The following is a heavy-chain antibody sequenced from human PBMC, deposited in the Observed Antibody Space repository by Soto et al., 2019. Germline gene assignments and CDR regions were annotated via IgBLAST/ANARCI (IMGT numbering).Heavy chain of an antibody. Sequence: ASVKVSCKASGYTFTSYGISWVRQAPGQGLEWMGWISAYNGNTNYAQKLQGRVTITADESTSTAYMELSSLRSEDTAVYYCARGRGDHYFDYWGQGTLVTVSS. D-gene: IGHD2-21*02. CDR3: ARGRGDHYFDY. V-gene: IGHV1-18*04. CDR2: ISAYNGNT. CDR1: GYTFTSYG. J-gene: IGHJ4*02.